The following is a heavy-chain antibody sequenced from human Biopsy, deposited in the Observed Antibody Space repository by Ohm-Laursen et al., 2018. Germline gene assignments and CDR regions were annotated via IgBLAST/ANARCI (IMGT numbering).Heavy chain of an antibody. J-gene: IGHJ4*02. V-gene: IGHV4-59*08. CDR3: ARHGVYGDLRMDY. Sequence: SETLSLTCTLSGYSIIPSGPENWSWIRQPPGQGLQYIGFIYSGGNTNYNPSLRSRVTISVDTSKNQFSLKLYSLTAADTAVYYCARHGVYGDLRMDYWGQGTLVTVSS. CDR2: IYSGGNT. D-gene: IGHD4-17*01. CDR1: GYSIIPSGPEN.